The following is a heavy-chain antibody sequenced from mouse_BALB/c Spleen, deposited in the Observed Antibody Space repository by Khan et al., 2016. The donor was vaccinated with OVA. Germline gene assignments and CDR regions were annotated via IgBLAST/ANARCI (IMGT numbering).Heavy chain of an antibody. CDR3: ARAYYRYDGYYAMDY. CDR1: GFSLSRYN. CDR2: IWGGGGT. D-gene: IGHD2-14*01. J-gene: IGHJ4*01. V-gene: IGHV2-6-4*01. Sequence: QVQLQQSGPGLVAPSQSLSITCTVSGFSLSRYNIHWVRQPPGKGLEWLGMIWGGGGTDYNSTLKSRLSIRKDNSKRQVLLKMNSLQTDDTAMYYCARAYYRYDGYYAMDYWGQGTSVTVSS.